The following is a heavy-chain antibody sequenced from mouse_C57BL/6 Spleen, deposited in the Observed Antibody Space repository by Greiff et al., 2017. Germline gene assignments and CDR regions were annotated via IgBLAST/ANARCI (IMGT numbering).Heavy chain of an antibody. CDR2: ISGGGGNT. J-gene: IGHJ2*01. V-gene: IGHV5-9*01. CDR1: GFTFSSYT. D-gene: IGHD1-1*01. Sequence: DVMLVESGGGLVKPGGSLKLSCAASGFTFSSYTMSWVSQTPEKRLEWVATISGGGGNTYYPDSVKGRFTISRNEAKNTLSLQMSRLRSEDTALDYCARPNGSSFYFDYWGQGTTLTVSS. CDR3: ARPNGSSFYFDY.